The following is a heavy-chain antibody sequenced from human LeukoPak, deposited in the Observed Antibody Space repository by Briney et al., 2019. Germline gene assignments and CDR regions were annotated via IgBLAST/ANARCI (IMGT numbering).Heavy chain of an antibody. D-gene: IGHD3-10*01. CDR1: GGSISSYY. Sequence: SDTLSLTCTVSGGSISSYYWSWIRLPPGTALEWIGYIYYSGSTNYNPSLKSRVTIAVDTSKTQFSLKLSSVTAADTAVYYCARGKYYFDYWGQGTLVTVSS. CDR2: IYYSGST. V-gene: IGHV4-59*07. CDR3: ARGKYYFDY. J-gene: IGHJ4*02.